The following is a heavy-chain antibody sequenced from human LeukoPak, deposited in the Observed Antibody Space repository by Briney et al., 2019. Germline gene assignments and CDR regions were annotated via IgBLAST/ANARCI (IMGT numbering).Heavy chain of an antibody. CDR3: ARDRLEWFGEDY. J-gene: IGHJ4*02. D-gene: IGHD3-10*01. CDR1: GFTVSSNY. Sequence: GGSLRLSCAASGFTVSSNYMSWVRQAPGKGLEWVANIKQDGSEKYYVDSVKGRFTISRDNAKNSLYLQMNSLGAEDTAVYYCARDRLEWFGEDYWGQGTLVTVSS. CDR2: IKQDGSEK. V-gene: IGHV3-7*01.